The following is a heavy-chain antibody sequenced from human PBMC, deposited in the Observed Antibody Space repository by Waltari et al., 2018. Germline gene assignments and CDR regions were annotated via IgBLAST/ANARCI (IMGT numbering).Heavy chain of an antibody. CDR2: IRSKTSTYAT. CDR1: GFTFSDSS. CDR3: VAVSPRS. Sequence: EVQLVESGGGLVQPGGSLTLSCAASGFTFSDSSMIWVRQASGKGLEGVGRIRSKTSTYATRYAAAVEGRFTISRDDSKNTAYLQMNSRKTDDTAVYYCVAVSPRSWGQGTLVTVSS. J-gene: IGHJ4*02. D-gene: IGHD6-19*01. V-gene: IGHV3-73*01.